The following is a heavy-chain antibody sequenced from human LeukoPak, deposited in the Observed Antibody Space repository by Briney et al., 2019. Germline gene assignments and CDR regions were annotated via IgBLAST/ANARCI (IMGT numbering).Heavy chain of an antibody. CDR1: VASEFTFSDYY. V-gene: IGHV3-11*04. CDR3: ARAGHYNFWSGTQSYYYYYYMDV. J-gene: IGHJ6*03. Sequence: GRSLRLSCVASVASEFTFSDYYMSWIRQAPGKGLEWISYISNSGSIIYYADSLQGRFTISRDNAKNSLYLQMNSLRAEDTAVYYCARAGHYNFWSGTQSYYYYYYMDVWGTGTTVTVSS. CDR2: ISNSGSII. D-gene: IGHD3-3*01.